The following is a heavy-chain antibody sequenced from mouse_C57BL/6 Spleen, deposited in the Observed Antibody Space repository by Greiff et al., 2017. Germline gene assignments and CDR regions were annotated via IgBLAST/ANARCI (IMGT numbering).Heavy chain of an antibody. CDR3: ASCFGSLYAIDY. CDR2: INPYNGDT. J-gene: IGHJ4*01. Sequence: LVESGPELVKPGDSVKISCKASGYSFTGYIMNWVMQSHGTSLEWIGRINPYNGDTFYNQKFKGKATLTVDNSSSTAHMELRSLSSEDSAVYSCASCFGSLYAIDYWGQGTSVTVSS. CDR1: GYSFTGYI. D-gene: IGHD2-2*01. V-gene: IGHV1-20*01.